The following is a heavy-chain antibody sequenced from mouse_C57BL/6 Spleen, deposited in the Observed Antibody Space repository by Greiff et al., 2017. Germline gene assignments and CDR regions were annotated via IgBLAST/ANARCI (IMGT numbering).Heavy chain of an antibody. V-gene: IGHV1-82*01. CDR2: IYPGDGDT. Sequence: QVQLQQSGPELVKPGASVKISCKASGYAFSSSWMNWVKQRPGKGLEWIGRIYPGDGDTNYNGKFKGKATLTADKSSSTAYMQLSSLTSEDSAVYFCAREEFITTVVAPFDYWGQGTTLTVSS. J-gene: IGHJ2*01. D-gene: IGHD1-1*01. CDR1: GYAFSSSW. CDR3: AREEFITTVVAPFDY.